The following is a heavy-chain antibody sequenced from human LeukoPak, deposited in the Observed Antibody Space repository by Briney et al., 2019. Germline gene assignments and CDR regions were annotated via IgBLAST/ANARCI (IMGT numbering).Heavy chain of an antibody. Sequence: GGSLRLSCAASGFSFSNYAMSWVRQAPGQGLERVSAISYSGGSTYYADSVKGRFTISRDSSRNTLYLQMDSLRADDTAIYYCAKDWGGYSSSSFDYWGQGILVTVSS. CDR1: GFSFSNYA. CDR2: ISYSGGST. D-gene: IGHD6-6*01. V-gene: IGHV3-23*01. CDR3: AKDWGGYSSSSFDY. J-gene: IGHJ4*02.